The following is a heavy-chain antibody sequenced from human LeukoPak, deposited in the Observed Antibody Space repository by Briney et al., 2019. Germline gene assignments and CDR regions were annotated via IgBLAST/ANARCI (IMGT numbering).Heavy chain of an antibody. CDR3: ARGGYSSGWYNYYYGMDV. Sequence: SETLSLTCTVSGGSVSSGSYYWSWIRQPPGKGLEWIGYIYYSGSTNYNPSLKSRVTISVDTSKNQFSLKLSSVTAADTAVYYCARGGYSSGWYNYYYGMDVWGQGTTVTVSS. D-gene: IGHD6-19*01. J-gene: IGHJ6*02. CDR2: IYYSGST. V-gene: IGHV4-61*01. CDR1: GGSVSSGSYY.